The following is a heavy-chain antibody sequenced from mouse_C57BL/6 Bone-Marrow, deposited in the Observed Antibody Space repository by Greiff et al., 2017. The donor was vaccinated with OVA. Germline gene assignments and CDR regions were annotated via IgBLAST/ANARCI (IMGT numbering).Heavy chain of an antibody. CDR2: INPGSGGT. CDR3: AKLRAY. Sequence: QVQLQQSGAELVRPGTSVKVSCKASGYAFTNYLIEWVKQRPGQGLEWIGVINPGSGGTNYNEKFKVKATLTADKSSSTAYIQLSSLTSEDSAVYFCAKLRAYWGQGTSVTVSS. J-gene: IGHJ4*01. D-gene: IGHD2-4*01. V-gene: IGHV1-54*01. CDR1: GYAFTNYL.